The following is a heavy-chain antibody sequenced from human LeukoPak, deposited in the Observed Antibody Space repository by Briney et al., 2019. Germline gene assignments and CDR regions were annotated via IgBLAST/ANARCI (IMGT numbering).Heavy chain of an antibody. CDR3: AKTKADWLLPFYFDY. CDR1: GFTFSSYA. D-gene: IGHD3-9*01. CDR2: ISGSGGST. J-gene: IGHJ4*02. V-gene: IGHV3-23*01. Sequence: GGSLRLSCAASGFTFSSYAMSWVRQAPGKGLEWVSAISGSGGSTYYADSVKGRFTISRDNSKNTLYLQMNSLRAEDTAVYYCAKTKADWLLPFYFDYWGQGTLVTVSS.